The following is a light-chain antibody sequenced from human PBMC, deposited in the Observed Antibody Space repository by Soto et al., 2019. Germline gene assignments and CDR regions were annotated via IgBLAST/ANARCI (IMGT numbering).Light chain of an antibody. V-gene: IGKV3D-20*01. CDR1: QSVSSSD. CDR3: QQYGSSPIT. Sequence: IVLTQSPATLSLSPGERATLSCGASQSVSSSDLAWYQQKPGLAPRLLIYDASSRATGIPDRFSGSGSGTDFTLTISRLEPEDFAVYYCQQYGSSPITFGQGTRLEIK. J-gene: IGKJ5*01. CDR2: DAS.